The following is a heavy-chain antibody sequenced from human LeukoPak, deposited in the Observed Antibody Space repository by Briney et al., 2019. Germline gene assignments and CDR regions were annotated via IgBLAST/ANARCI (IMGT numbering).Heavy chain of an antibody. CDR1: GFSLSTSGMR. V-gene: IGHV2-70*04. CDR2: IDWDDDK. Sequence: ASGPALVKPTQTLTLTCTFSGFSLSTSGMRVSWIRQPPGKALEWLARIDWDDDKFYSTSLKTRLTISKDTSKNQVVLTMTNMDPVDTATYYCARSIVGGYYFDYWGRGTLVTVSS. D-gene: IGHD1-26*01. J-gene: IGHJ4*02. CDR3: ARSIVGGYYFDY.